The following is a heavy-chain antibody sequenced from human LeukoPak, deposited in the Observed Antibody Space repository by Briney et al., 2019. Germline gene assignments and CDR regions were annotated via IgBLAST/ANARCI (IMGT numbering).Heavy chain of an antibody. Sequence: GGSLRLSCEASGFTFNSYMMNWVRQAPGKGLEWVSSISGSSTTIYYTDSVKGRFTISRDDAKNTLYLQMNDLRAEDTAVYYCARAGSFRFDYWGQGTLVTVSS. CDR3: ARAGSFRFDY. CDR2: ISGSSTTI. D-gene: IGHD3-10*01. J-gene: IGHJ4*02. V-gene: IGHV3-48*04. CDR1: GFTFNSYM.